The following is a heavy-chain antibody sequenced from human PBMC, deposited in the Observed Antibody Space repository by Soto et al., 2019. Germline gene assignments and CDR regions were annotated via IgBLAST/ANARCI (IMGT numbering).Heavy chain of an antibody. V-gene: IGHV6-1*01. J-gene: IGHJ3*02. Sequence: QSQTLSLTCAISRDSVSSNSAAWNWIRQSPSRGLEWLGRTYYRSKWYNDYAVSVKSRITINPDTSKNQFSLQLNSVTPEDTAVYYCASGRSIVGAKDAFDIWGQGTMVTVSS. D-gene: IGHD1-26*01. CDR2: TYYRSKWYN. CDR1: RDSVSSNSAA. CDR3: ASGRSIVGAKDAFDI.